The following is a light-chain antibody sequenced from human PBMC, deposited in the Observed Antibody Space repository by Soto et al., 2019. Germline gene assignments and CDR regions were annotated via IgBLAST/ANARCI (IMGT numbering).Light chain of an antibody. CDR1: SSDIGGYNS. V-gene: IGLV2-8*01. CDR3: SSFTDGTNLV. J-gene: IGLJ1*01. CDR2: DVT. Sequence: QSVLTQSPSASGSPGQSVTISCTGTSSDIGGYNSVSWYQQHPGKAPKVMIYDVTKRPSGVPDRFSGSKSGNTASLTVSALQAEDDAYYYCSSFTDGTNLVFGTGTKLTVL.